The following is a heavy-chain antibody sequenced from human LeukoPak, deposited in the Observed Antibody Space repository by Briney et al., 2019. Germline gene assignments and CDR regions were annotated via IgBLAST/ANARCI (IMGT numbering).Heavy chain of an antibody. Sequence: PGRSLRLSCAASGFTFSSYAMHWVRQAPGKGLEWVAVISYDGSNKYYADSVKGRFTISRDNSKNTLYLQMNSLRAEDTAVYYCARDSHGSGSYSSYFDYWGQGTLVTASS. D-gene: IGHD3-10*01. CDR3: ARDSHGSGSYSSYFDY. J-gene: IGHJ4*02. CDR2: ISYDGSNK. CDR1: GFTFSSYA. V-gene: IGHV3-30-3*01.